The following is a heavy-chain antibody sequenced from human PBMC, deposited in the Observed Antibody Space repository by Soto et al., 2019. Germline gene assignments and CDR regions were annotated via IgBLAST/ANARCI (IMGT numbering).Heavy chain of an antibody. Sequence: QVQLQESGPELVKPSGTLSLTCAVSGGSVNNDKWWSWVRQPPGKGLEWIGEIHSSGITNYNPSLKSRASIFVDKFKNQFSVKLTSVTAADTAVYFCAGQWSAGYGAFDPWGQGTLVTVSS. J-gene: IGHJ5*02. CDR3: AGQWSAGYGAFDP. CDR1: GGSVNNDKW. CDR2: IHSSGIT. V-gene: IGHV4-4*02. D-gene: IGHD3-9*01.